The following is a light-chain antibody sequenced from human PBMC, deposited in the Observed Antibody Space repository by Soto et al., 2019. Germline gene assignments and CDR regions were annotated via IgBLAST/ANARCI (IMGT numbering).Light chain of an antibody. CDR1: QSISNY. CDR3: QQSYSTPRT. Sequence: DIPMTQSPSPMSASVGDRVTITCRASQSISNYLNWYQQKPGKAPKLLMYAASSLQSGVPSRISGSGSGTDFTLTISSLQPEDFATYYCQQSYSTPRTFGQGTKVEIK. J-gene: IGKJ1*01. V-gene: IGKV1-39*01. CDR2: AAS.